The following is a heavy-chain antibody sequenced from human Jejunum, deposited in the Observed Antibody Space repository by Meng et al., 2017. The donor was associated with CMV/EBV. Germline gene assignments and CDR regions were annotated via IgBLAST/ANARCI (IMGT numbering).Heavy chain of an antibody. V-gene: IGHV3-74*01. CDR1: GFTLSDDW. J-gene: IGHJ4*02. Sequence: SCAASGFTLSDDWMHWVRQAPGKGLVWVSRINGVGTGTTYADSVKGRFTIARDNAKNTLYLQMNSLRGEDTAMYYCARNARGSGYWGQGTLVTVSS. CDR2: INGVGTGT. D-gene: IGHD3-10*01. CDR3: ARNARGSGY.